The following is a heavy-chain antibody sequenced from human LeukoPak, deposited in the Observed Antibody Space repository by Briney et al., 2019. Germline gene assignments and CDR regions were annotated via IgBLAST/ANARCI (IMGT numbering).Heavy chain of an antibody. CDR3: AKRNSGNYFDD. J-gene: IGHJ4*02. V-gene: IGHV3-30*18. CDR1: GFTFSSYG. CDR2: ISFDGSYK. D-gene: IGHD1-26*01. Sequence: PGRSLRLSCAASGFTFSSYGMHWVRQAPGKGLEWVAVISFDGSYKYYADTVKGRFTLSRDNSKKTLYLQMNSLRAEDTAVYYCAKRNSGNYFDDWGQGSLVTVSS.